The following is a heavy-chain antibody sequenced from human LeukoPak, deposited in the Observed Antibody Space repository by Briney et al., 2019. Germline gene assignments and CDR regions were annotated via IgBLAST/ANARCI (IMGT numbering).Heavy chain of an antibody. CDR3: ARVDTVTTTFDY. CDR2: IHYTGSP. J-gene: IGHJ4*02. V-gene: IGHV4-61*01. CDR1: GGSVSSGNYY. Sequence: PSETLSLTCTVSGGSVSSGNYYWSWIRQPPGKGLEWIGYIHYTGSPNYNPSLKSRVTISVDTSKNHFSLRLNSVTAADTAVYYCARVDTVTTTFDYWGQGTLVTVSS. D-gene: IGHD4-17*01.